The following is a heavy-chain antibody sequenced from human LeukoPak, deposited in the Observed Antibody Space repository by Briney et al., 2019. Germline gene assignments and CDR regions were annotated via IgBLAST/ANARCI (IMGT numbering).Heavy chain of an antibody. D-gene: IGHD3-22*01. J-gene: IGHJ4*02. CDR1: GGTFISYT. CDR3: ARAAYYYDSSGYYFDY. CDR2: IIPILGIA. V-gene: IGHV1-69*02. Sequence: SVKVSCKASGGTFISYTISWVRQAPGQGLEWMGRIIPILGIANYGQKFQGRVTITADKSTSTAYMELSSLRSEDTAVYYCARAAYYYDSSGYYFDYWGQGTLVTVSS.